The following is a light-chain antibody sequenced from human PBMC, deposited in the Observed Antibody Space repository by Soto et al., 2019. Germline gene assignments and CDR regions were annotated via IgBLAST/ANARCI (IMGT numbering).Light chain of an antibody. CDR1: QSMSSW. Sequence: DIQMTQSPSTLSASVGDRVTITCRASQSMSSWLAWYQQKPGKVPKLLIYDASTLESGVPSRFSGSGSGTEFTLTISSLQPDDFATYYCQQYNNYMLTFGGGTKVEIK. J-gene: IGKJ4*01. CDR2: DAS. CDR3: QQYNNYMLT. V-gene: IGKV1-5*01.